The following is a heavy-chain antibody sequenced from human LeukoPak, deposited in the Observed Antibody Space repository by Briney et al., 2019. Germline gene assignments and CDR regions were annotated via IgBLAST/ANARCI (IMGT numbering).Heavy chain of an antibody. CDR3: ARLRRNSNRSGYYYYYDY. Sequence: GGSLRLSCAASGYTFSSYSINWVRQAPGKGLEWVSSISVGSNYIYYADSVRGRFSISRDDARNSLYLQMDSLRGDDTAVYYCARLRRNSNRSGYYYYYDYCGQGTLVTVSS. CDR1: GYTFSSYS. D-gene: IGHD3-22*01. V-gene: IGHV3-21*01. J-gene: IGHJ4*02. CDR2: ISVGSNYI.